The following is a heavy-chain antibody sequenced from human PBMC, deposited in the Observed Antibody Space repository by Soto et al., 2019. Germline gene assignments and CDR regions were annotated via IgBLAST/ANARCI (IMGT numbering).Heavy chain of an antibody. Sequence: DTLSLTCSIYSGSFSGYYWSWIRQPPGKGLEWIGEISQSGNTNYSPSLKSRVSISIDTSKKQFSLNLASVSAADTAVYYCARAPKVSGSSQTRPDFWGQGTLVTVSS. V-gene: IGHV4-34*01. D-gene: IGHD6-6*01. CDR1: SGSFSGYY. CDR2: ISQSGNT. J-gene: IGHJ4*02. CDR3: ARAPKVSGSSQTRPDF.